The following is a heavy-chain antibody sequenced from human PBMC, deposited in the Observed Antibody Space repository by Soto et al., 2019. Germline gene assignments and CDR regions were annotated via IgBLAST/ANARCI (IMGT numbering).Heavy chain of an antibody. Sequence: QVQLVQSGAEVKKPGASVKVSCKASGYTFTSYGISWVRQAPGQGLEWMGWISAYNGNTNYAQKLQGRVTMTTDTSTSTDYMELRSLRSDDTAVYYCARDYYGSGSYWGFDYWGQGTLVTVSS. J-gene: IGHJ4*02. CDR1: GYTFTSYG. CDR2: ISAYNGNT. V-gene: IGHV1-18*01. CDR3: ARDYYGSGSYWGFDY. D-gene: IGHD3-10*01.